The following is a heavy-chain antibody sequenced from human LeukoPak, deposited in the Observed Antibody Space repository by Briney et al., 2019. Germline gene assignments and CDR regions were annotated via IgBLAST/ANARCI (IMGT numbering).Heavy chain of an antibody. CDR3: ARHGDYCFDL. CDR2: IKQDGTSN. CDR1: GFTFSRSW. V-gene: IGHV3-7*02. J-gene: IGHJ4*02. Sequence: PGGSLRLSCAASGFTFSRSWMGWVRQAPGKGLEWVANIKQDGTSNYYVASVMGRFTTSRDNAENSVYLQMNSLSAGDTAVYYCARHGDYCFDLWGPGTRVTVSS. D-gene: IGHD2-21*01.